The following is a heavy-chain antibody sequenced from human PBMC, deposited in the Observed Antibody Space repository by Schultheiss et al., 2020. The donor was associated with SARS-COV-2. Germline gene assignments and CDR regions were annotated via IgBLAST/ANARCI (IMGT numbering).Heavy chain of an antibody. D-gene: IGHD4-17*01. Sequence: GGSLRLSCVVSGFTFNNFWTSWVRQAPGKGLEWVSYISSSSSTIYYADSVKGRFTISRDNSKNTLYLQMNSLRAEDTAVYYCARDYGDYVSRWYFDLWGRGTLVTVSS. J-gene: IGHJ2*01. CDR2: ISSSSSTI. CDR1: GFTFNNFW. CDR3: ARDYGDYVSRWYFDL. V-gene: IGHV3-48*01.